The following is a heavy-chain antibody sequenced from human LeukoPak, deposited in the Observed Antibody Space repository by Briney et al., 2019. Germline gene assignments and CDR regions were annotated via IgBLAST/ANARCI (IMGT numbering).Heavy chain of an antibody. CDR1: GYTFTSYG. D-gene: IGHD2-15*01. CDR3: ARGGFESRWACDV. J-gene: IGHJ3*01. CDR2: INTNTRTP. Sequence: ASVKVSCKASGYTFTSYGISWVRQAPGQGLEWMGWINTNTRTPTYAQGFTGRLVFSLDTSVNTAYLQISSLATEDTAVYYCARGGFESRWACDVWGQGTVVTVSS. V-gene: IGHV7-4-1*02.